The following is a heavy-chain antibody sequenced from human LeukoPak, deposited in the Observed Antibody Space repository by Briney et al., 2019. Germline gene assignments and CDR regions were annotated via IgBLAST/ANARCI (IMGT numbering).Heavy chain of an antibody. Sequence: GGSLRLSCAASGFTFSGYWMHWVRQAPGKGLEWVANIKQDGSEKNYVDSVKGRFIISRDNAKNSLYLQMNTLRADDTAVYYFARDCFGTGSNWGQGTLVTVSS. CDR1: GFTFSGYW. CDR3: ARDCFGTGSN. D-gene: IGHD3-16*01. V-gene: IGHV3-7*03. CDR2: IKQDGSEK. J-gene: IGHJ4*02.